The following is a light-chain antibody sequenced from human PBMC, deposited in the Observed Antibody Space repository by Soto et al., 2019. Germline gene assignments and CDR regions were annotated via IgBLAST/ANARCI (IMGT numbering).Light chain of an antibody. CDR2: GNS. CDR3: QSFDSSLSWV. V-gene: IGLV1-40*01. Sequence: QSVLTQPPSVSGAPGQRVTISCTGSGSNIGAGFDVHWYQQLPGTAPKLLIYGNSNRPSGVPDRFSGSKSGTSASLAITGLQTEDEADYSCQSFDSSLSWVFGGGTKLTVL. CDR1: GSNIGAGFD. J-gene: IGLJ3*02.